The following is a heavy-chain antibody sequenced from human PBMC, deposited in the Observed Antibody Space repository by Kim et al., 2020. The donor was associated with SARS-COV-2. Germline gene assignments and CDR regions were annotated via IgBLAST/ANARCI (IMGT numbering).Heavy chain of an antibody. Sequence: GGSLRLSCAASGFSLSTYGIHWVRQAPGKGMERVAVISYDGSNEYYADSVKGRFTISRDNSKNTLFLQMNSLRAEDTAAYYCAKRHTTIFGLVPSEYNG. J-gene: IGHJ6*01. CDR1: GFSLSTYG. CDR2: ISYDGSNE. CDR3: AKRHTTIFGLVPSEYNG. D-gene: IGHD3-3*01. V-gene: IGHV3-30*18.